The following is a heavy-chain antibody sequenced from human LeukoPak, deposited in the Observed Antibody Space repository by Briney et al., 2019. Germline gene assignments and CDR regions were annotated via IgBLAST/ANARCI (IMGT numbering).Heavy chain of an antibody. CDR2: INSSSSYI. CDR1: GFTFSSYS. D-gene: IGHD2-2*02. Sequence: GGSLRLSCAASGFTFSSYSMNWVRQAPGKGLERVSSINSSSSYIYYADSVKGRFTISRDNAKNSLYLQMNSLRAEDTAVYYCAREGNVVVPAAILGSAYMDVWGKGTTVTVSS. V-gene: IGHV3-21*01. J-gene: IGHJ6*03. CDR3: AREGNVVVPAAILGSAYMDV.